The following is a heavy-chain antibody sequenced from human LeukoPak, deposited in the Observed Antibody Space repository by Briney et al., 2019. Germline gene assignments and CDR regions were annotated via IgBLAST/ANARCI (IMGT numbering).Heavy chain of an antibody. V-gene: IGHV1-18*01. D-gene: IGHD2-8*01. CDR2: ISAYNGNT. CDR1: GYTFTSYG. CDR3: ARDLNRQFYCTNGVCYGRYNWFDP. Sequence: GASVKVSCKASGYTFTSYGISWVRQAPGQGLEWMGWISAYNGNTNYAQKLQGRVTMTTDTSTSTAYMELRSLRSDDTAVYYCARDLNRQFYCTNGVCYGRYNWFDPWGQGTLVTVSS. J-gene: IGHJ5*02.